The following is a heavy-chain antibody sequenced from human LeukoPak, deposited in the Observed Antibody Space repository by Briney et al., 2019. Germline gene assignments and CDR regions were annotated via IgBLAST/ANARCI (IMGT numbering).Heavy chain of an antibody. V-gene: IGHV1-69*04. CDR3: ASSLAGGSYAFDY. Sequence: GASVKVSCKASRGTFNTYAINWVRQAPGQGPEWMGRIIPILTTANYAQKFQGRVTSTADKSTTTAYMELSSLRSEDTAVYYCASSLAGGSYAFDYWGQGTLVTVSS. J-gene: IGHJ4*02. D-gene: IGHD1-26*01. CDR1: RGTFNTYA. CDR2: IIPILTTA.